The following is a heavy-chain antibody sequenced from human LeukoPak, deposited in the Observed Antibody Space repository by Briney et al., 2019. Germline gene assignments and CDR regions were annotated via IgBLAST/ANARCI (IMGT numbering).Heavy chain of an antibody. J-gene: IGHJ4*02. V-gene: IGHV3-23*01. CDR2: ITGSGGYT. D-gene: IGHD3-22*01. Sequence: PAGGSLRLSCAASGFTFSSYAMTWVRQAPGKGLEWVSTITGSGGYTYYADSMKGRFTISRDNSKNTLFLRMNSLRAEDTAVYFCAKQSLYDSSGHFHYWGQGTLVTVSS. CDR1: GFTFSSYA. CDR3: AKQSLYDSSGHFHY.